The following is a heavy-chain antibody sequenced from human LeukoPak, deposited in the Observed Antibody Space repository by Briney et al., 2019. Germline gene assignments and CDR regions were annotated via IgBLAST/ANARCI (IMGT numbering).Heavy chain of an antibody. CDR1: GFTFSSHG. D-gene: IGHD6-25*01. Sequence: GGSLRLSCAPSGFTFSSHGMHWVRQAPGKGLEWVAGISNDGSIEVYGDSVKGRFPISRADSKNTLYSQMNRMKTADTAVYYCAKDRAFQAAGVTDYWGQGTLVTVYS. CDR3: AKDRAFQAAGVTDY. V-gene: IGHV3-30*18. J-gene: IGHJ4*02. CDR2: ISNDGSIE.